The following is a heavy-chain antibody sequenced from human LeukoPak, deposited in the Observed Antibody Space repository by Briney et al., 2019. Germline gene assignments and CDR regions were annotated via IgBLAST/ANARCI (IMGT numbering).Heavy chain of an antibody. CDR3: ARAILYPSGGY. D-gene: IGHD2-8*01. Sequence: GGSLRLSCAASGFTFSSYAMHWVRQAPGKGLEWVAVISYDGSNKYYADSVKGRFTISRDNAKNSLYLQMNSLRAEDTAVYYCARAILYPSGGYWGQGTLVTVSS. CDR2: ISYDGSNK. J-gene: IGHJ4*02. CDR1: GFTFSSYA. V-gene: IGHV3-30-3*01.